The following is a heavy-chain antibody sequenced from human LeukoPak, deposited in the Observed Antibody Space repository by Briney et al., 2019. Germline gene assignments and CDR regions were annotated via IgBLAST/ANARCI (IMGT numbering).Heavy chain of an antibody. J-gene: IGHJ4*02. CDR3: AKRPPSSGWYHY. CDR2: IKHDGSEK. V-gene: IGHV3-7*03. Sequence: PGGSLRLSCAASGFTFSRHWMTWVRQAPGKGLEWVANIKHDGSEKNYVDSVKGRFTISRDNSKNTLYLQMNSLRAEDTAVYYCAKRPPSSGWYHYWGQGTLVTVSS. CDR1: GFTFSRHW. D-gene: IGHD6-19*01.